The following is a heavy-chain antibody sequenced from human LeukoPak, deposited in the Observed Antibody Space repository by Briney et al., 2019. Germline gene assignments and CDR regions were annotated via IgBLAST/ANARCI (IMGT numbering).Heavy chain of an antibody. D-gene: IGHD6-13*01. J-gene: IGHJ3*02. CDR1: GGSISSYY. V-gene: IGHV4-59*01. CDR3: ARVLKGWGSSWKGAFDI. Sequence: SETLSLTCTVSGGSISSYYWSWIRQPPGKGLEWIGYIYYSGSTNYNPSLKSRVTISVDASKNQFSLKLSSVTAADTAVYYCARVLKGWGSSWKGAFDIWGQGTMVTVSS. CDR2: IYYSGST.